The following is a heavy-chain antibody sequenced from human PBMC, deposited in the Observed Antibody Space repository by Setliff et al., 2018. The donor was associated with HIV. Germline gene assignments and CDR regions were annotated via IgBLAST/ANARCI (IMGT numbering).Heavy chain of an antibody. Sequence: ASVKVSCKASGYTFTTYHISWVRQAPGQGLEWMGCISAFNGNTNYAEKFQGRVTMTTDTSTSTAYMELRSLRSDDTAVYYCAREGYSSGWGALDYYYYMDVWGKGTTVTVSS. V-gene: IGHV1-18*01. J-gene: IGHJ6*03. D-gene: IGHD6-19*01. CDR1: GYTFTTYH. CDR3: AREGYSSGWGALDYYYYMDV. CDR2: ISAFNGNT.